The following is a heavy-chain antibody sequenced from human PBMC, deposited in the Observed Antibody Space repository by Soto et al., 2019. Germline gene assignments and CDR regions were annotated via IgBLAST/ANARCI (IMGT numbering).Heavy chain of an antibody. V-gene: IGHV2-70*01. CDR3: GRIRDSSSSKYSFEY. Sequence: SGPTLVNPTQTLTLTCTFSGFSLSTSGMCVSWIRQPPGKALEWLALIDWDDDKYYSTSLKTRLTISKDTSKNQVVLTMTNMDPVDTAQYYCGRIRDSSSSKYSFEYWGQGTLVTVSS. CDR1: GFSLSTSGMC. CDR2: IDWDDDK. D-gene: IGHD6-6*01. J-gene: IGHJ4*02.